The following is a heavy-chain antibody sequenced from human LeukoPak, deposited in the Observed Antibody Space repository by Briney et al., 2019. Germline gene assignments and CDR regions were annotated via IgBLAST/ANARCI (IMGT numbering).Heavy chain of an antibody. CDR2: ISSSSSTI. D-gene: IGHD7-27*01. J-gene: IGHJ4*02. Sequence: GGSLRLSCAASGFTFSSYSMNWVRQAPGKGLEWVSYISSSSSTIYYADSVKGRSTISRDNAKNSLYLQMNSLRDEDTAVYYCATDHSNWGSDDYWGQGTLVTVSS. V-gene: IGHV3-48*02. CDR3: ATDHSNWGSDDY. CDR1: GFTFSSYS.